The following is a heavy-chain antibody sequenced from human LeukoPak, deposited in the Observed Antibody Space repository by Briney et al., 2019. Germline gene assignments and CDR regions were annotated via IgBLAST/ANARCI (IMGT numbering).Heavy chain of an antibody. Sequence: GGSLRLSCAASGFTFNAYSFNWIRQAPGKGLEWISYISTGGDIIYYADSVKGRFTISRDNAKKSLYLQMNSLRAEDTAVYYCARGYYGSGSYSHWGQGTLVTVSS. J-gene: IGHJ4*02. V-gene: IGHV3-48*01. D-gene: IGHD3-10*01. CDR1: GFTFNAYS. CDR2: ISTGGDII. CDR3: ARGYYGSGSYSH.